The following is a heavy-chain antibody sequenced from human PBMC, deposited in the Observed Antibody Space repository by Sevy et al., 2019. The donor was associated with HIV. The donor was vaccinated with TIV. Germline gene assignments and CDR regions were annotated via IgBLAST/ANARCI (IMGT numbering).Heavy chain of an antibody. V-gene: IGHV4-31*03. CDR2: IHYSGRT. CDR1: GGSISSHSYY. J-gene: IGHJ6*02. D-gene: IGHD6-19*01. CDR3: ARDHGYSNGWFPYYYYYYRMDV. Sequence: SETLSLTCSVSGGSISSHSYYWTWIRQHPGKGLEWIGYIHYSGRTYYNPSLKSRVTISLDTSKNQFSLRLRSVTAADTAVYYCARDHGYSNGWFPYYYYYYRMDVWGPGTTVTVSS.